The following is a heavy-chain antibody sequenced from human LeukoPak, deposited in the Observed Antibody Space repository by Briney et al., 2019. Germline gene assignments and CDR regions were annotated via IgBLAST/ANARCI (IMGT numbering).Heavy chain of an antibody. CDR1: GGSFSGYY. V-gene: IGHV4-34*01. J-gene: IGHJ4*02. CDR2: INHSGST. CDR3: ARGPTVVTLGYFDY. Sequence: SETLSLTSAVYGGSFSGYYWSWIRQPPGKGLEWIGEINHSGSTNYNPSLKSRVTISVDTSKNQFSLKLSSVTAADTAVYYCARGPTVVTLGYFDYWGQGTLVTVSS. D-gene: IGHD4-23*01.